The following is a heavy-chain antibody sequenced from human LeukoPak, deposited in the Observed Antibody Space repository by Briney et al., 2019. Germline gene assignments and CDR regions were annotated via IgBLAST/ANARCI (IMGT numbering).Heavy chain of an antibody. Sequence: PGGSLTLSCAASGFTFSSYAMSWVRQAPGKGLEWVSAISGSGDSTYYADSVKGRFTISRDNSKNTLYLQMSSLTAEDTAEYYCAKGIDRGCYYPFDYWGQGTMVTVSS. CDR1: GFTFSSYA. D-gene: IGHD3-22*01. CDR3: AKGIDRGCYYPFDY. J-gene: IGHJ4*02. V-gene: IGHV3-23*01. CDR2: ISGSGDST.